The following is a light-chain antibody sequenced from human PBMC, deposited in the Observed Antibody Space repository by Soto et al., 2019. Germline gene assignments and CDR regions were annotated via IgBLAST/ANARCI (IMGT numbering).Light chain of an antibody. V-gene: IGKV1-39*01. J-gene: IGKJ1*01. CDR1: QSISSY. CDR2: AAS. Sequence: EIQMTQSASSLSAYVGDRVTITCRASQSISSYLNWYQQKPGKAPKVLIYAASSLQSGIPSRFSGSGSGSDFTLTISSLQPEDFATYYCQQSYSIPWTFGQGTKVDIK. CDR3: QQSYSIPWT.